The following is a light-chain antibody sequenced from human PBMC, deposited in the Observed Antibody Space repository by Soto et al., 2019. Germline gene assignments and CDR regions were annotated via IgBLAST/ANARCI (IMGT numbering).Light chain of an antibody. Sequence: AIQLTQSPSSLSASVGDRVTITCRASQGISSALAWYQQKPGKAPKLLIYDASILESGVPSRFSGSGSGTDFNLTISSLQPEDFATYCCQQFNNYPQTFGQGKRLEIK. CDR2: DAS. CDR3: QQFNNYPQT. J-gene: IGKJ5*01. V-gene: IGKV1D-13*01. CDR1: QGISSA.